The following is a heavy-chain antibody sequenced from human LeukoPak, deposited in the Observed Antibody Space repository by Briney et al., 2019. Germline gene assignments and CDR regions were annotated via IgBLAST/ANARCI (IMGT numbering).Heavy chain of an antibody. Sequence: GGSLRLSCAASGFTFSIYSMNWVRQAPGKGLQWISSFSSSSSIYYADSVKGRFTISRDNAKNSLYLQMNSLRAEDTAVYYCARDLYGDYSFDYWGLGTLVTVSS. CDR2: FSSSSSI. J-gene: IGHJ4*02. D-gene: IGHD4-17*01. V-gene: IGHV3-69-1*01. CDR1: GFTFSIYS. CDR3: ARDLYGDYSFDY.